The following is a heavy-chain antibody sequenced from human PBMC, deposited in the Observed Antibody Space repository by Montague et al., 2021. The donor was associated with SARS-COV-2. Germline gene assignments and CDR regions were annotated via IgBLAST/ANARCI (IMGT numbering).Heavy chain of an antibody. CDR3: AKDFDYYDSSGYFDY. Sequence: SLRLSCAASGFTFGDHAMHWFRQAPGKGPEWISGITWDSGTLGYADSVKGRFTISRDNAKNSLYLQMNSLRVEDTALYYCAKDFDYYDSSGYFDYWGQGTLVTVSS. D-gene: IGHD3-22*01. J-gene: IGHJ4*02. CDR2: ITWDSGTL. CDR1: GFTFGDHA. V-gene: IGHV3-9*01.